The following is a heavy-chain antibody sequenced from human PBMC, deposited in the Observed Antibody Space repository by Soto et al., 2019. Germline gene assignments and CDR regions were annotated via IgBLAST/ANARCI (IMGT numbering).Heavy chain of an antibody. D-gene: IGHD6-6*01. CDR2: IIPIFGTA. J-gene: IGHJ6*02. Sequence: QVQLVQSGAEVKKPGSSVKVSCKASGGTFSSYAISWVRQAPGQGLEWMGGIIPIFGTANYAQKFQVRVTITADESTSTAYMELSSLRSEDTAVYYCGKAARPGDYYYGMDVWGQGTTVTVSS. V-gene: IGHV1-69*01. CDR3: GKAARPGDYYYGMDV. CDR1: GGTFSSYA.